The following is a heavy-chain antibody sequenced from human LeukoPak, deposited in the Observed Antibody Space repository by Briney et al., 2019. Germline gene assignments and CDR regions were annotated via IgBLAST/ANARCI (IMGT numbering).Heavy chain of an antibody. D-gene: IGHD1-26*01. CDR2: ISYDGSNK. Sequence: GRSLRLSSAASGFTFSSYAMHWVRQAPGKGLEWVAVISYDGSNKYYAGSVKGRFTISRDNSKNTLYLQMNSLRAEDTAVYYCARGSYYPGYFQHWGQGTLVTVSS. J-gene: IGHJ1*01. CDR3: ARGSYYPGYFQH. V-gene: IGHV3-30*04. CDR1: GFTFSSYA.